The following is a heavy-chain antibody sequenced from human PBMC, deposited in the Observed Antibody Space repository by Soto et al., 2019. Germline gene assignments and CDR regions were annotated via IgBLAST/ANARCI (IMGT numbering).Heavy chain of an antibody. V-gene: IGHV3-21*01. CDR3: ARFGELFYYYYGMDV. D-gene: IGHD3-10*01. J-gene: IGHJ6*02. CDR2: ISSSSSYI. Sequence: EVQLVESGGGLVKPGGSLRLSCAASGFTFSSYSMNWVRQAPGKGLEWVSSISSSSSYIYYADSVKGRFNISRDNAKNSLYLQMNSLRAEDTAVYYCARFGELFYYYYGMDVWGQGTTVTVSS. CDR1: GFTFSSYS.